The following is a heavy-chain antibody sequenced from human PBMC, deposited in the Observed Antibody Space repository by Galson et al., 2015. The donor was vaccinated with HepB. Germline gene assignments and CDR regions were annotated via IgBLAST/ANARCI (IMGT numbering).Heavy chain of an antibody. V-gene: IGHV3-33*01. CDR3: ARGITIFDYYYMDV. J-gene: IGHJ6*03. CDR2: IWYDGSNK. Sequence: SLRLSCAASGFTFSSYGMHWVRQAPGKGLEWVAVIWYDGSNKYYADSVKGRFTISRDNSKNTLYLQMNSLRAEDTAVYYCARGITIFDYYYMDVWGKGTTVTASS. D-gene: IGHD3-3*01. CDR1: GFTFSSYG.